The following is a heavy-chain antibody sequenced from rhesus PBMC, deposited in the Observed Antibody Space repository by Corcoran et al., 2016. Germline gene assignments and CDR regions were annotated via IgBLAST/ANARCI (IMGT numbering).Heavy chain of an antibody. Sequence: HVQLQESGSGLVKPSETLSLTCAVSGGLLSSNYWRWIRQSPGKGLVWIGYICGGSGSTSYTPSLKSRVTISTDTSKNQFSLKLSSVTAADTAVYYCARCRQLVFDYWGQGVLVTVSS. J-gene: IGHJ4*01. CDR3: ARCRQLVFDY. V-gene: IGHV4-147*01. CDR1: GGLLSSNY. D-gene: IGHD6-25*01. CDR2: ICGGSGST.